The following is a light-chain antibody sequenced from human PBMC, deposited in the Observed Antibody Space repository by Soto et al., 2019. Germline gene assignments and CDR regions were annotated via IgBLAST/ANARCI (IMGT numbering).Light chain of an antibody. CDR2: GAS. CDR3: QQYDNSLWT. V-gene: IGKV3-20*01. J-gene: IGKJ1*01. CDR1: QTVSSVH. Sequence: EIVLTQSPGTLSLSPGERATLSCRASQTVSSVHLAWYQQKRGQAPWLFIYGASSRAAGIPDRFSGSGSGTDFTLTISRLEPEDFAVYYCQQYDNSLWTFGQGTKVDIK.